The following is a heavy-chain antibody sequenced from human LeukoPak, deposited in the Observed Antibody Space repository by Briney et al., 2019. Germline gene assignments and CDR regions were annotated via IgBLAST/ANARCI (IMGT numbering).Heavy chain of an antibody. CDR2: INSDGSTT. J-gene: IGHJ4*02. Sequence: GGSLRLSCAASGFTFISYWMHWVRQAPGKGLVWVSRINSDGSTTSYAASVKGRFTISRDTAKNTLYLQINSLRPEDTAVYYCAKDQSQWGQGTLGIVSA. V-gene: IGHV3-74*01. CDR3: AKDQSQ. CDR1: GFTFISYW.